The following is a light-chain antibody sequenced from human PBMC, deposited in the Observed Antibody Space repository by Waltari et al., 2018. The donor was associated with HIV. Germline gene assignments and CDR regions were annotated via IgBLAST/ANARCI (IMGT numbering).Light chain of an antibody. V-gene: IGLV1-40*01. CDR1: NANIGAGYE. CDR3: QSYDSSLSGWV. Sequence: QSVLTQPPSVSGAPGQRFTISCHGSNANIGAGYEIHRYQQLPGTAPKLLIHGNSNRPSGVPDRFSGSKSGTSASLAITGLQAEDEADYYCQSYDSSLSGWVFGGGTKLTVL. CDR2: GNS. J-gene: IGLJ3*02.